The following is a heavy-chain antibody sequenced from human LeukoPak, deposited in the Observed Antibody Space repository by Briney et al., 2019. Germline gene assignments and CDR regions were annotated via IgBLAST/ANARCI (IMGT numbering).Heavy chain of an antibody. CDR2: IRSKAHGGTT. CDR1: GFNFGYYG. V-gene: IGHV3-49*04. CDR3: TRDNYYDSSVYSKYYFDY. Sequence: PGRSLRLSCTASGFNFGYYGMSWVRQAPGKGLEWGSFIRSKAHGGTTEYAASVEGRFTISRDDSKHIAYLQMNSLKTDDTAVYYCTRDNYYDSSVYSKYYFDYWGQGTLVSVSS. J-gene: IGHJ4*02. D-gene: IGHD3-22*01.